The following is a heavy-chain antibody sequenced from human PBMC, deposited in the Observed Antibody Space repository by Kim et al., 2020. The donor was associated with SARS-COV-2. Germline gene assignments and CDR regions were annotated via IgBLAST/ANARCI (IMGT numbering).Heavy chain of an antibody. V-gene: IGHV3-30*04. CDR2: ISFDGNKE. J-gene: IGHJ6*02. CDR3: ARRGMVASAMDV. CDR1: GFTFSSYT. Sequence: GGSLRLSCTASGFTFSSYTMHWVHLAPGKGLEWVAMISFDGNKEYFADSLKGRFTISRDNSKNILFLQLNNLTTEDTAVYFCARRGMVASAMDVWGLGTT. D-gene: IGHD2-8*01.